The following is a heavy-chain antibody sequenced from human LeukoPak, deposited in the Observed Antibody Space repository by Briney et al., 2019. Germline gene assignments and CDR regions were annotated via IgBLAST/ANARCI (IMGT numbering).Heavy chain of an antibody. CDR3: AKERAVVVVAATGFDY. D-gene: IGHD2-15*01. Sequence: PGGSLRLSCAASGFTFSSYAMSWVRQAPGKGLEWVSAISGSGGSTYYADSVKGRFTISRDNSKNTLYLQMNSLRAEDTAVYYCAKERAVVVVAATGFDYWGQGTLVTVSS. V-gene: IGHV3-23*01. CDR2: ISGSGGST. CDR1: GFTFSSYA. J-gene: IGHJ4*02.